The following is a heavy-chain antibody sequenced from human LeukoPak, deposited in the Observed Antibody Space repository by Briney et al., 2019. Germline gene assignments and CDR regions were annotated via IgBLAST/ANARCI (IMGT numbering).Heavy chain of an antibody. CDR2: IYTSGST. CDR3: ARALPDWFDP. Sequence: SQTLSLTCTVSGGSISSGSYYWSWIRQPAGKGLEWIGRIYTSGSTNSNPSLKSRVTISVDTSKNQFSLKLSSVTAADTAVYYCARALPDWFDPWGQGTLVTVSS. J-gene: IGHJ5*02. CDR1: GGSISSGSYY. V-gene: IGHV4-61*02.